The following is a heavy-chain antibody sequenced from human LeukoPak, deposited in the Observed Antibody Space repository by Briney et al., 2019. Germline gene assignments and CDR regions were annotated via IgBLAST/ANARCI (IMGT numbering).Heavy chain of an antibody. Sequence: GGSLRLSCAASGFTFSSYGMHWVRQAPGKGLEWVAVIWYDGSNKYYADSVKGRFTISRDNSKNTLYLQMNSLRAEDTAVYYCARDISRRGDDYWGQGTLVTVSS. V-gene: IGHV3-33*01. J-gene: IGHJ4*02. D-gene: IGHD3-10*01. CDR2: IWYDGSNK. CDR1: GFTFSSYG. CDR3: ARDISRRGDDY.